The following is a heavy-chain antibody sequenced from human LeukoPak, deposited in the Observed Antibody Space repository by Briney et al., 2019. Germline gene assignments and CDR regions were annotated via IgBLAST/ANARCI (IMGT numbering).Heavy chain of an antibody. CDR1: GGSINSSSYY. D-gene: IGHD3-16*02. CDR2: IYYSGST. CDR3: ARCFGLELSNWFDP. Sequence: SETLSLTCTVSGGSINSSSYYWGWIRQPPGKGLEWIGSIYYSGSTYYNPSLKSRVTISVDTSKNQFSLKLSSVTAADTAVYYCARCFGLELSNWFDPWGQGTLVTVSS. V-gene: IGHV4-39*01. J-gene: IGHJ5*02.